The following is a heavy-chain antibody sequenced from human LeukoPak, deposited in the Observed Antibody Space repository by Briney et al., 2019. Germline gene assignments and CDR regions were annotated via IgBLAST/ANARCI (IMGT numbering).Heavy chain of an antibody. Sequence: GESLKISCKGSGYSFTSYWIGWVRQMPGKGLEWMAIIYPGDSDTRYSPSFQGQVTISADKSISTAYLQWSSLKASDTAMYYCASVAYYDFWSGDFDYWGQGTLVTVSS. V-gene: IGHV5-51*01. CDR1: GYSFTSYW. CDR3: ASVAYYDFWSGDFDY. CDR2: IYPGDSDT. D-gene: IGHD3-3*01. J-gene: IGHJ4*02.